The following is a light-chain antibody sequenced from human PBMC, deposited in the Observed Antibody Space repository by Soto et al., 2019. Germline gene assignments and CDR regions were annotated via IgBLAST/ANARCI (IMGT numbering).Light chain of an antibody. V-gene: IGKV3-11*01. CDR1: QSVSSY. Sequence: EIVLTQSPATLSLSPGERATLSCRASQSVSSYLAWYQQNPGQAPRLLIYDASNRATGTPARFSGSGSGTDFTLTISSLEPEDFAVYYCQQRSNWPPRYTFGQGTKLEIK. CDR2: DAS. CDR3: QQRSNWPPRYT. J-gene: IGKJ2*01.